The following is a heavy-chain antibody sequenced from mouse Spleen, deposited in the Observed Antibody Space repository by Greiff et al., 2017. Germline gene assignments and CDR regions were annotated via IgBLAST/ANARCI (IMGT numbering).Heavy chain of an antibody. CDR2: IDPSNGET. CDR3: VRWGTVVAGDYAMDY. J-gene: IGHJ4*01. D-gene: IGHD1-1*01. Sequence: VQVVESGPELVRPGASVKMSCKASGYTFTSYWMHWVKQRPGQGLEWIGMIDPSNGETRLNQKFKDKATFNVDKSSNTAYMQLSSLTSEDSAVYYCVRWGTVVAGDYAMDYWGQGTSVTVSS. V-gene: IGHV1S127*01. CDR1: GYTFTSYW.